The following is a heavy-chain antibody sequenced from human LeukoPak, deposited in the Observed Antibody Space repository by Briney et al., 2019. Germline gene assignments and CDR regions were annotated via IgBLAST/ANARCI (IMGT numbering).Heavy chain of an antibody. Sequence: PSETLSLTCTVSGGSISSYYWSWIRQPAGKGLEWIGRIYTSGSTNYNPSLKSRVTISVHKSKNQFSLKLSSVTAAYTAVYYCARDLPPDNWFDPWGQGTLVTVSS. CDR3: ARDLPPDNWFDP. J-gene: IGHJ5*02. CDR2: IYTSGST. CDR1: GGSISSYY. V-gene: IGHV4-4*07.